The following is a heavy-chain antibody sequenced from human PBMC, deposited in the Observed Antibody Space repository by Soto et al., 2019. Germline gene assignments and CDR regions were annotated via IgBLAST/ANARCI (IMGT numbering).Heavy chain of an antibody. V-gene: IGHV3-53*01. CDR3: ARDFGGGGAFGV. CDR2: IQSGGTT. D-gene: IGHD3-3*01. J-gene: IGHJ3*01. Sequence: GSLRLSCAASGVTVSTNYMSWVRQAPGKGLEWVSVIQSGGTTRYADSVKGRFTITTDDSKNTLYLEMNILRAEDTAVYYCARDFGGGGAFGVWGQGTMVTVSS. CDR1: GVTVSTNY.